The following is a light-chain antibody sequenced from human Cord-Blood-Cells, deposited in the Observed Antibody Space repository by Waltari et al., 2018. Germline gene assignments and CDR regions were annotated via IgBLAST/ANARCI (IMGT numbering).Light chain of an antibody. Sequence: DSQMSQSPSSLSASVGGRVTITCRGSQSISSYLNWYQQKPGKAPKLLIYAASSLQSGVPSRFSGSGSGTDFTITISRLQPEDFATYYCQQGYSTPNTFGQGTKLAIK. CDR2: AAS. J-gene: IGKJ2*01. CDR1: QSISSY. CDR3: QQGYSTPNT. V-gene: IGKV1-39*01.